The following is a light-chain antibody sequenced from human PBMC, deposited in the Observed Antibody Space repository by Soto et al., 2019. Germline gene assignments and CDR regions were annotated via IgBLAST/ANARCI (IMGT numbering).Light chain of an antibody. J-gene: IGKJ5*01. V-gene: IGKV3-20*01. CDR3: QQHGTSPIT. CDR1: QSVSNNY. CDR2: RAS. Sequence: EIVLTQSPGTLSLSPGERATLSCRASQSVSNNYVAWYQQKPGQAPRLLIFRASIKATGIPDRFSGSGSGTDFTLTISRLEPEDFAVYYCQQHGTSPITFGQGTRLEIK.